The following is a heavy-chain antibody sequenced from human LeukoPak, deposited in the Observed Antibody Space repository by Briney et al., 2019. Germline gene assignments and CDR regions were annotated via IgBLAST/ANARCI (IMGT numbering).Heavy chain of an antibody. Sequence: PSETLSLTCTVSGGSISSYYWSWIRQPPGKALEWIGYIYYSGSTNYNPSLKSRVTISVDTSKNQFSLKLSSVTAADTAVYYCARVPYSSSLNWFDPWGQGTLVTVSS. D-gene: IGHD6-13*01. J-gene: IGHJ5*02. CDR2: IYYSGST. V-gene: IGHV4-59*12. CDR3: ARVPYSSSLNWFDP. CDR1: GGSISSYY.